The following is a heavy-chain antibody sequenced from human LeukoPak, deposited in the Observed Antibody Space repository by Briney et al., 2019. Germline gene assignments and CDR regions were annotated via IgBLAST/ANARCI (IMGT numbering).Heavy chain of an antibody. CDR2: IYYSGST. D-gene: IGHD6-13*01. J-gene: IGHJ5*02. V-gene: IGHV4-59*08. CDR1: GGSISSYY. CDR3: ARLSIAAAGIAWFDP. Sequence: SETLSLTCTVSGGSISSYYWSWIRQSPGKGLEWIGYIYYSGSTNYNPSLKSRVTISVDTSKNQFSLKLSSVTAADTAVYYCARLSIAAAGIAWFDPWSQGTLVTVSS.